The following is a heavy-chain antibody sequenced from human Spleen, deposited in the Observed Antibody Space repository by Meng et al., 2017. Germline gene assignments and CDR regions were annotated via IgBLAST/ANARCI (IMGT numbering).Heavy chain of an antibody. CDR1: GGSFSDYY. D-gene: IGHD4-11*01. CDR3: ARGPTTMAHDFDY. Sequence: WGAVLLKPSATLALTCVVSGGSFSDYYWSWIRQPPGKGLEWIGEINHSGSTNYNPSLESRATISVDTSQNNLSLKLSSVTAADSAVYYCARGPTTMAHDFDYWGQGTLVTVSS. J-gene: IGHJ4*02. CDR2: INHSGST. V-gene: IGHV4-34*01.